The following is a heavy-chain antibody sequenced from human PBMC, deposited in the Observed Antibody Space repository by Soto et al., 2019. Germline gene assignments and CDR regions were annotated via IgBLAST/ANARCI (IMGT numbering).Heavy chain of an antibody. CDR1: GGTFSSYA. J-gene: IGHJ5*02. CDR3: ARAGGAITMFRGVQGGWFDP. CDR2: IIPIFGTA. V-gene: IGHV1-69*06. Sequence: QVQLVQSGAEVKKPWSSVKVSCKASGGTFSSYAISWVRQAPGQGLEWMGGIIPIFGTANYAQKFQGRVTITADKSTSTAYMELSSLRSEDTAVYYCARAGGAITMFRGVQGGWFDPWGQGTLVTVSS. D-gene: IGHD3-10*01.